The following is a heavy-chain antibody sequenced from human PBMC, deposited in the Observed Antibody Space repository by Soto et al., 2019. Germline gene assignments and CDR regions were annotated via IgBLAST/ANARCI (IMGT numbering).Heavy chain of an antibody. D-gene: IGHD2-8*01. CDR2: IIPIFGTA. Sequence: SVKVSCKASGGTFSSYAISWVRQAPGQGLEWMGGIIPIFGTANYAQKFQGRVTITADESTSTAYMELSSLRSEDTAVYYCASDPRYCTNGVCYTTGSYYYYYGMDVWGQGTTVTVSS. CDR1: GGTFSSYA. CDR3: ASDPRYCTNGVCYTTGSYYYYYGMDV. V-gene: IGHV1-69*13. J-gene: IGHJ6*02.